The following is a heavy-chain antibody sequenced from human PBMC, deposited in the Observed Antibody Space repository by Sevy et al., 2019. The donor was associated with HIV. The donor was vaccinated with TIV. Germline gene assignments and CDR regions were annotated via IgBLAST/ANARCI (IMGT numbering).Heavy chain of an antibody. CDR3: ARDTNYFYVDV. V-gene: IGHV3-7*01. Sequence: GGSLRLSCVVSGFSFSNYWMTWVRQAPGKGLEWVAIIKPDGSVKSYVDSVKGRFTISRDNAKNSLSLQMNSLSAEDTAVYYCARDTNYFYVDVWGKGTTVTVSS. J-gene: IGHJ6*03. CDR1: GFSFSNYW. CDR2: IKPDGSVK. D-gene: IGHD1-1*01.